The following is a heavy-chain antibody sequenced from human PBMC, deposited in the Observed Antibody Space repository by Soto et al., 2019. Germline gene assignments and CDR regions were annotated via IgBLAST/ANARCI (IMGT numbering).Heavy chain of an antibody. V-gene: IGHV3-73*01. Sequence: GGSLRLSCAASGFTFSGSAMHWVRQASGKGLEWVGRIRSKANSYATAYAASVKGRFTISRDDSKNTAYLQMNSLKTEDTAVYYCTLDFGSRSRGGYYYYYMDVWGKGTTVTVSS. CDR2: IRSKANSYAT. CDR3: TLDFGSRSRGGYYYYYMDV. D-gene: IGHD2-15*01. J-gene: IGHJ6*03. CDR1: GFTFSGSA.